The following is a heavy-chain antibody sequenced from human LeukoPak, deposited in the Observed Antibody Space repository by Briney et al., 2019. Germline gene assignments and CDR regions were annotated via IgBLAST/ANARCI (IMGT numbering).Heavy chain of an antibody. V-gene: IGHV1-69*13. CDR3: ARSHPYGSGSYYNDPFFDY. CDR2: IIPIFGTA. D-gene: IGHD3-10*01. Sequence: ASVTVSCTASGGTFSSYAISWVRQAPGQGLEWMGGIIPIFGTANYAQKFQGRVTITADESTSTAYMELSSLRSEDTAVYYCARSHPYGSGSYYNDPFFDYWGQGTLVTVSS. J-gene: IGHJ4*02. CDR1: GGTFSSYA.